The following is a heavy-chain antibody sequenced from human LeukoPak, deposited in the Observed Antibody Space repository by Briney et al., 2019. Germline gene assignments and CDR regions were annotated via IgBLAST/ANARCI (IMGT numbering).Heavy chain of an antibody. CDR2: ISWNSGSI. Sequence: SLRLSCAASGFTFDDYAMHWVRQAPGKGLEWVSGISWNSGSIGYADSVKGRFTISRDNAKNSLYLQMNSLRAEDTAVYYCARARYSYGFNYYYYMDVWGKGTTVTVSS. V-gene: IGHV3-9*01. CDR3: ARARYSYGFNYYYYMDV. D-gene: IGHD5-18*01. J-gene: IGHJ6*03. CDR1: GFTFDDYA.